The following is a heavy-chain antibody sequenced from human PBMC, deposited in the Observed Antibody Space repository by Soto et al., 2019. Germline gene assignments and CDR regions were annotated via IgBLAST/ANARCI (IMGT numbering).Heavy chain of an antibody. CDR2: IKSKTDGGTT. J-gene: IGHJ4*02. CDR3: TTDERYTEEY. D-gene: IGHD1-1*01. Sequence: PGGSLRLSCAASVFTFSNAWMRLVRQSPGKGLEWVGRIKSKTDGGTTDYAAPVKGRFTISRDDSKNTLYLQMKSLKTEDTAVYYCTTDERYTEEYWGQGTMVTVSS. CDR1: VFTFSNAW. V-gene: IGHV3-15*01.